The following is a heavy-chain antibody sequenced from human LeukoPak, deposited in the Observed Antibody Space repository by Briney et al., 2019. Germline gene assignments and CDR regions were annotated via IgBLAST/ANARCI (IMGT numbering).Heavy chain of an antibody. V-gene: IGHV3-23*01. D-gene: IGHD4-17*01. CDR1: GFTFSDYA. CDR3: ARETTVTFPDVFDA. Sequence: PGESLRLSCAASGFTFSDYAMTWVRQAPGKGLEWVSSISGSGAYTYYADSVRGRFTISRDNSKNAMFLQINNLRVDDTAVYYCARETTVTFPDVFDAWGQGTMVTVSS. CDR2: ISGSGAYT. J-gene: IGHJ3*01.